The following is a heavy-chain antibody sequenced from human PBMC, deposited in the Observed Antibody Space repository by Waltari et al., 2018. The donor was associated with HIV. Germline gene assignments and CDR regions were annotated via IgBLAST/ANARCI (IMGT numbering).Heavy chain of an antibody. Sequence: EVQLLESGGGLVQPGGSLRLSCVASGFPFSSYAMSWGRQAPGKGLEWVSTVSGNGNTYYADSVRGRFTISTDNSKNTLFLQMNSLRAEDTAVYYCAKTNHRLCCYGMDVWGQGTTVTVSS. CDR1: GFPFSSYA. CDR2: VSGNGNT. V-gene: IGHV3-23*01. CDR3: AKTNHRLCCYGMDV. J-gene: IGHJ6*02.